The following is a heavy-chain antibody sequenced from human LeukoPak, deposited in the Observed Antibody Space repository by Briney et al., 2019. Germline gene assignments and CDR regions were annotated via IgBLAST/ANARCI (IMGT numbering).Heavy chain of an antibody. V-gene: IGHV2-5*02. CDR2: ISWDGDK. J-gene: IGHJ4*02. CDR1: GFSLNIRGVG. CDR3: VHMEEMLKGAYDY. D-gene: IGHD3-16*01. Sequence: SGPTLVNSTQTLTLTCTFSGFSLNIRGVGVGWIRQPPGKALEWLALISWDGDKRYSPSLKSRLTITKDTSKHHVVLSWTTMDPVDTATYYCVHMEEMLKGAYDYWGQGTLVTVSS.